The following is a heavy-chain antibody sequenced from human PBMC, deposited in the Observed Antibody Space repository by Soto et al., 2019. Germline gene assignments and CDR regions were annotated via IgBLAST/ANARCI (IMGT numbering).Heavy chain of an antibody. Sequence: GGFLRLSCAASGFTFSSYVMHWVRQAPGKGLEWVAVIWYDGSNKYYADSVKGRFTISRDNSKNTLYLQMNSLRAEDTAVYYCARLRGGEGYYYYMDVWGKGTTVTVSS. CDR1: GFTFSSYV. D-gene: IGHD2-15*01. CDR3: ARLRGGEGYYYYMDV. V-gene: IGHV3-33*01. J-gene: IGHJ6*03. CDR2: IWYDGSNK.